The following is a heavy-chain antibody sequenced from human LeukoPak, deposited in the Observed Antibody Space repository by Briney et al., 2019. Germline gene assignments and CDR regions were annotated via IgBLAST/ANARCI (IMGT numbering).Heavy chain of an antibody. CDR1: GYTFTSYG. CDR3: GGSTSSKGSFDI. Sequence: EASVKVSCKASGYTFTSYGISWVRQAPGQGLEWMGIINPSGGSTSYAQKFQGRVTMTRDTSTSTVYMELSSLRSEDTAVYYCGGSTSSKGSFDIWGQGTMVTVSS. V-gene: IGHV1-46*01. CDR2: INPSGGST. J-gene: IGHJ3*02. D-gene: IGHD2-2*01.